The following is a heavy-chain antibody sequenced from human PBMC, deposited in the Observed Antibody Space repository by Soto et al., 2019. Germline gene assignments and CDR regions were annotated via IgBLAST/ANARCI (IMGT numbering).Heavy chain of an antibody. CDR1: GFTFSAFG. D-gene: IGHD3-10*01. CDR3: AKDFKVSGGHYGSLNYYYGMDV. CDR2: ISYDGILK. J-gene: IGHJ6*02. V-gene: IGHV3-30*18. Sequence: XGSLRLSCSASGFTFSAFGMHWVRQAPGKGLEWVAIISYDGILKYYADSVKGRFTISRDTSKGALYLQMNSLRPEDTAVYYCAKDFKVSGGHYGSLNYYYGMDVWGQGNTVTVSS.